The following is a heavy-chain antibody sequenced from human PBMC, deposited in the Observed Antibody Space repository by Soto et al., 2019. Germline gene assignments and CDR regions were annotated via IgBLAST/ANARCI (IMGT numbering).Heavy chain of an antibody. Sequence: GASVKVSCKASGYTFTSYAMHWVRQAPGQRLEWMGWINAGNDDTHYADSVKGRFTISRDNSKNTLYLQMHSLRAEDTAVYYCAKESYNRRTDFDYWGQGTLVTV. V-gene: IGHV1-3*01. CDR1: GYTFTSYA. D-gene: IGHD3-10*01. CDR2: INAGNDDT. CDR3: AKESYNRRTDFDY. J-gene: IGHJ4*02.